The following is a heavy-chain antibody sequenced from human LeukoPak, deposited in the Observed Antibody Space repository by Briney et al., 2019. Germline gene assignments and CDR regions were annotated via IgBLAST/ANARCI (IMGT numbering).Heavy chain of an antibody. CDR2: INPSGGST. Sequence: ASVNVSFKASGYTFTNYYMHWVGQAPGEGLEWMGIINPSGGSTSYAQKFQGRVTITRDTSTSTVYMELSSLRSEDTAVYYCAREGSAAAFDYWGQGTLVTVSS. D-gene: IGHD6-13*01. J-gene: IGHJ4*02. V-gene: IGHV1-46*01. CDR1: GYTFTNYY. CDR3: AREGSAAAFDY.